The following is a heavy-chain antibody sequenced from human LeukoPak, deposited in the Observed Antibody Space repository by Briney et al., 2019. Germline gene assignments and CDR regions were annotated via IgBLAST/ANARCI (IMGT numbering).Heavy chain of an antibody. J-gene: IGHJ5*02. V-gene: IGHV6-1*01. CDR1: GDSVSGGSAG. CDR3: TGGGLVRGSLHWFDP. D-gene: IGHD3-10*01. Sequence: SQTLSLTCAISGDSVSGGSAGWNWIRQSPSRGLEWLGRIYYRSKWYSNYAISVKSRITINPDTSRNQFSLQLNSVTHDDTAVYYCTGGGLVRGSLHWFDPWGQGTLVTVSS. CDR2: IYYRSKWYS.